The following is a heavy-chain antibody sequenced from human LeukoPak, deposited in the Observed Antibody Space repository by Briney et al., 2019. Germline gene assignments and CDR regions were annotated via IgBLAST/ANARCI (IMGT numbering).Heavy chain of an antibody. D-gene: IGHD3-22*01. CDR3: ARDRGNYYDSSGSDEAFDI. J-gene: IGHJ3*02. V-gene: IGHV1-69*05. Sequence: SVKVSCKASGGTFSSYAISWVRQAPGQGLEWMGRIIPIFGTANYAQKFQGRVTITTDESTSTAYMELSSLRSEDTAVYYCARDRGNYYDSSGSDEAFDIWGQGTMVTVSS. CDR2: IIPIFGTA. CDR1: GGTFSSYA.